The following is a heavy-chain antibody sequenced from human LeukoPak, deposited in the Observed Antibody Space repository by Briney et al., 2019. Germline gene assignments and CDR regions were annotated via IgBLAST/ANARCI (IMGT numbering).Heavy chain of an antibody. Sequence: GGSLRLSCAASGFTFSTYSMKWVRQAPGKGLEWVSFISSGSSTIYYADSVKGRFTISRDNAKNSLYLQMNSLRAEDTAVYYCAKETVVVVAATPDAFDIWGQGTMVTVSS. J-gene: IGHJ3*02. D-gene: IGHD2-15*01. V-gene: IGHV3-48*01. CDR1: GFTFSTYS. CDR2: ISSGSSTI. CDR3: AKETVVVVAATPDAFDI.